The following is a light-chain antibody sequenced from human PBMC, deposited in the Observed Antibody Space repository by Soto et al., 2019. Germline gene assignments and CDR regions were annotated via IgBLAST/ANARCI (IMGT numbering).Light chain of an antibody. CDR3: QESFTTLGT. J-gene: IGKJ1*01. V-gene: IGKV1-39*01. CDR2: AAS. CDR1: LSINNY. Sequence: DIQMTQSPSPLSASIGDKVTITCRASLSINNYSNWYQQKPGKAPKLLIYAASTLQSGVPSRFSGSGSETDFTLTISSLQPDDFAVYFCQESFTTLGTFGQGTKVEMK.